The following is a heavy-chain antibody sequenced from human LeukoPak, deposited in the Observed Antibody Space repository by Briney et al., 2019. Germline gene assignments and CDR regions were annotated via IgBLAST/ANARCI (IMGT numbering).Heavy chain of an antibody. V-gene: IGHV3-53*01. CDR3: ATGRIQLWYAY. J-gene: IGHJ4*01. CDR2: IDSAGSA. D-gene: IGHD5-18*01. CDR1: GFTLSSNY. Sequence: GGSLRLSCAASGFTLSSNYMSWVRQAPGKGLEWVSLIDSAGSAFYADSMKGRFTISRDNSRNMLYLQMNSLRAEDTAVYYCATGRIQLWYAYWGHGTLVTVSS.